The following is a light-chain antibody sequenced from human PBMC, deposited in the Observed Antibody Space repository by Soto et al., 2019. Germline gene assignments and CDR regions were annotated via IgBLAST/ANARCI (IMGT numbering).Light chain of an antibody. CDR1: QSVSSY. CDR2: ATC. Sequence: ELVLTQSPATLSVSPGERATLSCRASQSVSSYLAWYQQKPGPAPRLLIQATCTTAAGVPGRLSGSASGTVLALTISSLQSEDFAFYGCQQYHNWPPRTFGEGTK. CDR3: QQYHNWPPRT. V-gene: IGKV3D-15*01. J-gene: IGKJ1*01.